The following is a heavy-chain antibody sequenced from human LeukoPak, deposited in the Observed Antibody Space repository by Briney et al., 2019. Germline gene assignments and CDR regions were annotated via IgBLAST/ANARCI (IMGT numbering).Heavy chain of an antibody. CDR2: IHTSGST. CDR1: GGSFSGHF. V-gene: IGHV4-4*07. CDR3: ARDVYYYGSGSYFLDY. Sequence: SETLSLTCAVYGGSFSGHFWSWIRQPAGKGLEWIGRIHTSGSTNYKSSLKSRVTMSVDTSKNQFSLKLNSVTAADTAVYYCARDVYYYGSGSYFLDYWGQGTLVTVSS. D-gene: IGHD3-10*01. J-gene: IGHJ4*02.